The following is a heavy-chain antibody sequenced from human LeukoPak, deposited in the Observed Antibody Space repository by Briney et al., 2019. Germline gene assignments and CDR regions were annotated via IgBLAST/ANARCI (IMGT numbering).Heavy chain of an antibody. CDR3: ARVRGRSGYLDY. CDR2: INHSGST. D-gene: IGHD2-15*01. Sequence: PSETLSLTCAVSGGSFSGYYWSWIRQPPPKGLEWIGEINHSGSTNYNPSLKSRVTISVDTSKNQFSLKLSSVTAADTAVYYCARVRGRSGYLDYWGQGTLVTVSS. V-gene: IGHV4-34*01. J-gene: IGHJ4*02. CDR1: GGSFSGYY.